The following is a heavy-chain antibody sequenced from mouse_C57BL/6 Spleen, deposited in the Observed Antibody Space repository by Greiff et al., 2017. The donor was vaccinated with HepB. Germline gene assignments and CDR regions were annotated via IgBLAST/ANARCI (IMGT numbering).Heavy chain of an antibody. V-gene: IGHV2-6*01. J-gene: IGHJ4*01. CDR1: GFSLTSYG. CDR3: ASGRTGYAMDY. Sequence: QVTLKVSGPGLVAPSQSLSITCTVSGFSLTSYGVDWVRQSPGKGLEWLGVIWGVGSTNYNSALKSRLSISKDNSKSQVFLKMNSLQTDDTAMYYCASGRTGYAMDYWGQGTSVTVSS. CDR2: IWGVGST.